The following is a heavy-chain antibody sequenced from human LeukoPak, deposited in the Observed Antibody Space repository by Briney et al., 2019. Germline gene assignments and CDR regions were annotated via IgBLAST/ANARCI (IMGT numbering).Heavy chain of an antibody. D-gene: IGHD6-6*01. CDR1: GGSISSGSYY. V-gene: IGHV4-61*02. Sequence: SETLSLTCTVSGGSISSGSYYWSWIRQPAGKGLEWIGRIYTSGSTNYNPSLKSRVTISVDTSKNQFSLKLSSVTAADTALYYCARHMVYSITALNYFDYWGQGTLVTVSS. CDR3: ARHMVYSITALNYFDY. CDR2: IYTSGST. J-gene: IGHJ4*02.